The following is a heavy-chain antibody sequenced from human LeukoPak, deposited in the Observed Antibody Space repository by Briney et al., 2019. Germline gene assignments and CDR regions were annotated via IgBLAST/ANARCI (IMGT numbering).Heavy chain of an antibody. CDR1: GFTFSSYW. Sequence: HTGGSLRLSCAASGFTFSSYWMHWVRQAPGKGLVWVSRINTDGSSTSYADSVKGRFTISRDNAKNTLYLQMNSLRAEDTAVYYCARVAYSNYGASFDYWGQGTLVTVSS. CDR2: INTDGSST. CDR3: ARVAYSNYGASFDY. J-gene: IGHJ4*02. D-gene: IGHD4-11*01. V-gene: IGHV3-74*01.